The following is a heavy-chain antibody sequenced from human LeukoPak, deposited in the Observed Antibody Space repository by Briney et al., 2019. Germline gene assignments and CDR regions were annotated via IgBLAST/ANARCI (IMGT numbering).Heavy chain of an antibody. CDR2: IYYSGST. D-gene: IGHD5-18*01. Sequence: PSETLSLTCTVSGGSISSYYWSWIRQPPGKGLEWIGYIYYSGSTNYNPSLKSRVTISVDTSKNQFSLKLSSVTAADTAVYYCVRGYSYGLFDYWGQGTLVTVSS. CDR3: VRGYSYGLFDY. V-gene: IGHV4-59*01. J-gene: IGHJ4*02. CDR1: GGSISSYY.